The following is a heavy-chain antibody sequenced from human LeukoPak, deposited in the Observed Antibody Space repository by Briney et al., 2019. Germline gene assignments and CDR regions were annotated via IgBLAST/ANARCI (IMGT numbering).Heavy chain of an antibody. CDR3: ARDLTDSSGYSSDAFDI. CDR2: INPNSGGT. D-gene: IGHD3-22*01. Sequence: ASVKVSCKASGYTFTGYYMHWVRQAPGQGLEWMEWINPNSGGTNYAQKFQGWVTMTRDTSISTAYMELSRLRSDDTAVYYCARDLTDSSGYSSDAFDIWGQGTMVTVSS. V-gene: IGHV1-2*04. CDR1: GYTFTGYY. J-gene: IGHJ3*02.